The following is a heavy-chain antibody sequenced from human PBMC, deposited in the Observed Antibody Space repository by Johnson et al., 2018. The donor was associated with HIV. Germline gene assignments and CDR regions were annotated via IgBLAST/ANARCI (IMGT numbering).Heavy chain of an antibody. D-gene: IGHD1-26*01. CDR2: IYSGGST. V-gene: IGHV3-53*01. J-gene: IGHJ3*02. CDR1: GFTVSSNY. CDR3: ARDRPPGATLSDAFDI. Sequence: VQLVESGGGLIQPGGSLRLSCAASGFTVSSNYMSWVRQAPGKGLEWVSVIYSGGSTYYADSVKGRFTISRDNSKNTLYLQMNSLRAEDTAVYYCARDRPPGATLSDAFDIWGQGTLVTASS.